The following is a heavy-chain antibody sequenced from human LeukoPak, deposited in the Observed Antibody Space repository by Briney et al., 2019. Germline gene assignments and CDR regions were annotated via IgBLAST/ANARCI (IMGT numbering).Heavy chain of an antibody. CDR3: ATRTPYYYDSSGYYSEAFDI. V-gene: IGHV4-31*03. J-gene: IGHJ3*02. CDR2: IYYSGST. Sequence: PSETLSLTCTVSGGSISSGGYYWSWIRQHPGKGLEGIGYIYYSGSTYYNPSLKSRVTISVDTSKNQFSLKLSSVTAADTAVYYCATRTPYYYDSSGYYSEAFDIWGQGTMVTVSS. D-gene: IGHD3-22*01. CDR1: GGSISSGGYY.